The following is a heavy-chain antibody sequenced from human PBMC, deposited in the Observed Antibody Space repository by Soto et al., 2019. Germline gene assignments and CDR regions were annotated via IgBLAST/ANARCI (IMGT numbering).Heavy chain of an antibody. CDR1: GLTFSNYI. CDR3: ARDGGYSGSSVTLDY. D-gene: IGHD6-6*01. V-gene: IGHV3-21*01. Sequence: PGGSLRLSCAASGLTFSNYIINWVRQAPGKGLEWVSSISSSSTYIYYADSVKGRFTISRDNAKNSLYLQMNSLRAEDTAVYYCARDGGYSGSSVTLDYWGQGTLVTVSS. CDR2: ISSSSTYI. J-gene: IGHJ4*02.